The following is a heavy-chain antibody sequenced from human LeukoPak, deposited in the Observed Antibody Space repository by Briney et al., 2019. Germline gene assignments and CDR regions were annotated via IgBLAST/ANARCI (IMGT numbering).Heavy chain of an antibody. Sequence: GGSLRLSCAASGFTFDDYAMHWVRQAPGRGLEWVSGISWNSGSIGYADSVKGRFTISRDNAKNSLYLQMNSLRAEDTALCYCAKEDGDYYYFDYWGQGTLVTVSS. J-gene: IGHJ4*02. CDR2: ISWNSGSI. D-gene: IGHD4-17*01. V-gene: IGHV3-9*01. CDR3: AKEDGDYYYFDY. CDR1: GFTFDDYA.